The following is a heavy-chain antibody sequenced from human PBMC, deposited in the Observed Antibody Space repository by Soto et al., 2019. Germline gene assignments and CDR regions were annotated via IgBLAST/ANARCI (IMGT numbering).Heavy chain of an antibody. CDR3: ARAISGWGRGKRLHDARYYFDY. CDR2: ISSSGSTI. CDR1: GFTFSDYY. Sequence: GGSLRLSCAASGFTFSDYYMSWIRQAPGKGLEWVSYISSSGSTIYYADSVKGRFTISRDNAKNSLYLQMNSLRAEDTAVYYCARAISGWGRGKRLHDARYYFDYWGQGTLVTVSS. D-gene: IGHD4-4*01. V-gene: IGHV3-11*01. J-gene: IGHJ4*02.